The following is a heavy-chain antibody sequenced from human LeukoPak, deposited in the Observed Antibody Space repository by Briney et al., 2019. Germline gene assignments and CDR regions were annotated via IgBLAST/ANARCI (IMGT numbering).Heavy chain of an antibody. J-gene: IGHJ5*02. CDR3: ARVGHNCGGDCYSPWFDP. CDR1: GGSISGYY. D-gene: IGHD2-21*02. CDR2: IYYSGST. Sequence: NPSETLSLTCTVSGGSISGYYWSWIRQPPGKGLEWIGYIYYSGSTNYNPSLKSRVTISVDTSKNQFSLKLSSVTAADTAVYYCARVGHNCGGDCYSPWFDPWGQGTLVTVSS. V-gene: IGHV4-59*01.